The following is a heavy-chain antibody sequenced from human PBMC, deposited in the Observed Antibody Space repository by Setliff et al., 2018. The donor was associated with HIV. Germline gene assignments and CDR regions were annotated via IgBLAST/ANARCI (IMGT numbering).Heavy chain of an antibody. V-gene: IGHV1-69*13. CDR1: GGTFSSYA. CDR3: AKQGIAGAGLLGYFDY. CDR2: VIPIFDAT. D-gene: IGHD6-13*01. J-gene: IGHJ4*02. Sequence: ASVKVSCKASGGTFSSYAINWVRQAPGQGLEWMGHVIPIFDATHYAQKLQGRVKITADDSSNTAYMELSSLRSEDTAVYYCAKQGIAGAGLLGYFDYWGQGALVTVSS.